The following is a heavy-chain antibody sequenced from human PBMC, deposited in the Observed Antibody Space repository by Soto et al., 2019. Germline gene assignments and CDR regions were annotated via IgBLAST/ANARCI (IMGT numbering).Heavy chain of an antibody. CDR3: TRGGFMHAFDM. D-gene: IGHD2-8*01. Sequence: EVQVVESGGGLVQPGGSLRLSCAASGFTFSNYWMHWVRQAPGKGLVWVSRVNNDGSGTIYADSVKGRFTISRDNAKNTVYLEMNSLRAEDTALHLCTRGGFMHAFDMWGQGTTVSVSS. J-gene: IGHJ3*02. CDR2: VNNDGSGT. V-gene: IGHV3-74*01. CDR1: GFTFSNYW.